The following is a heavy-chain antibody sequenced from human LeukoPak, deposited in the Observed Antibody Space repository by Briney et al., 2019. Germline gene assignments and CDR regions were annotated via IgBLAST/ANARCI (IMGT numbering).Heavy chain of an antibody. CDR1: GFTFSSYS. J-gene: IGHJ3*02. Sequence: GGSLRLSCAASGFTFSSYSMNWVRQAPGKGLEWVSYISSSSSTIYYADSVKGRFTISRDNAKNSLYLQMNSLRAEDTAVYYCAPGPYCGGDCDAFDIWGQGTMVTVSS. CDR3: APGPYCGGDCDAFDI. V-gene: IGHV3-48*01. CDR2: ISSSSSTI. D-gene: IGHD2-21*02.